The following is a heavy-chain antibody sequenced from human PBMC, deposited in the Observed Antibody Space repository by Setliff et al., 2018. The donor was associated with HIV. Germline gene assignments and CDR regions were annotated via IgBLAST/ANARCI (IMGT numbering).Heavy chain of an antibody. CDR1: GGSVTTGGSF. D-gene: IGHD3-10*01. J-gene: IGHJ4*02. Sequence: PSETLSLTCSVSGGSVTTGGSFWSWIRQHAGKDLEWIGYIQHNGNTFYNPSLKSRVTRSFDTSKNQFSLKLNSVTGADSAMYYCARGELSWDYWGQGTLVTVSS. V-gene: IGHV4-31*03. CDR2: IQHNGNT. CDR3: ARGELSWDY.